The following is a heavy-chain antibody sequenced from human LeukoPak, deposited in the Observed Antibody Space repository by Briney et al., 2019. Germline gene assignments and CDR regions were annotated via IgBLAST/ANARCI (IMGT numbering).Heavy chain of an antibody. CDR2: ISGSGGST. Sequence: PGGSLRLTCAASGFTFSSYAMSWVRQAPGKGLEWVSAISGSGGSTYYADSVKGRFTISRDNSKNTLYLQMNSLRAEDTAVYYCAKAVDYGDYGDFDYWGQGTLVTVSS. CDR1: GFTFSSYA. J-gene: IGHJ4*02. CDR3: AKAVDYGDYGDFDY. V-gene: IGHV3-23*01. D-gene: IGHD4-17*01.